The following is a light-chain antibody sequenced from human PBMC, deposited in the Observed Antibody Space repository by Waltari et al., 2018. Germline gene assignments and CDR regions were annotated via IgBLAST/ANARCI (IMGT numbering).Light chain of an antibody. J-gene: IGKJ2*01. V-gene: IGKV3-20*01. Sequence: IVLTQSPGTLSLSPGDRASLSCKASQRLGKNYVAWYQHKPGQAPRLVIYGASCRAAAIPDRFSGSGSGTDFTLTISRLEPEDFAVYYCQQYASSVLYTFGQGTKLEIK. CDR2: GAS. CDR1: QRLGKNY. CDR3: QQYASSVLYT.